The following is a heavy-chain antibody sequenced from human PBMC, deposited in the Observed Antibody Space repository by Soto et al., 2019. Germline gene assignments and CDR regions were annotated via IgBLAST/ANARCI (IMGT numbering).Heavy chain of an antibody. V-gene: IGHV1-69*01. CDR1: GGTFSSYA. D-gene: IGHD3-16*01. J-gene: IGHJ6*02. Sequence: QVQLVQSGAEVKKPGSSVKVSCKASGGTFSSYAISWVRQAPGQGLEWMGGIIPIFGTANYAQKFQGRVTITADESTSTAYMELCSLRSGDTAVYYCARDLYTFGGVAGGMDVWGQGTTVTVSS. CDR2: IIPIFGTA. CDR3: ARDLYTFGGVAGGMDV.